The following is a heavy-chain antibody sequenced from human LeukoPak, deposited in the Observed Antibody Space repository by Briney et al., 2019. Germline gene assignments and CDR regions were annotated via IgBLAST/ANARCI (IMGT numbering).Heavy chain of an antibody. J-gene: IGHJ4*02. Sequence: GGSLRLSCAASGFTFSSYGMHWVRQAPGKGLEWVAVIWYDGSNKYYADSVKGRFTISRDNSKNTLYLQMNSLRAEDTAVYYCAKGDGVVTYFDYRGQGTLVTVSS. CDR3: AKGDGVVTYFDY. CDR2: IWYDGSNK. V-gene: IGHV3-33*06. D-gene: IGHD4-23*01. CDR1: GFTFSSYG.